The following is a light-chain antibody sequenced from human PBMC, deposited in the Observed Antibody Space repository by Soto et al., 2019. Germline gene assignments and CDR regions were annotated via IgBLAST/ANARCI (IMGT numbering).Light chain of an antibody. V-gene: IGKV3-15*01. CDR1: QSVNSN. CDR2: GAS. CDR3: QQYNNWPYT. Sequence: EIVMTQSPATLSVSPGESATLSCRASQSVNSNLAWYQQKPGQAPRLLISGASARATGFPARFSGSGSGTEFILTISSLQSEDFAVYYCQQYNNWPYTFGQGTRLEI. J-gene: IGKJ2*01.